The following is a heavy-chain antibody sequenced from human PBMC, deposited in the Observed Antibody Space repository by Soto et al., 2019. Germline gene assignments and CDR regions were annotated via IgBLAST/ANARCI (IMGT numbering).Heavy chain of an antibody. Sequence: SETLSLTCTVSGGSISSYYWSWIRQPPGKGLEWIGYIYYSGSTNYNPSLKSRVTISVDTSKNQFSLKLSSVTAADTAVYYCARVRPTYDILTGYYSNEAFDIWGQGTMVT. CDR3: ARVRPTYDILTGYYSNEAFDI. J-gene: IGHJ3*02. D-gene: IGHD3-9*01. CDR2: IYYSGST. CDR1: GGSISSYY. V-gene: IGHV4-59*01.